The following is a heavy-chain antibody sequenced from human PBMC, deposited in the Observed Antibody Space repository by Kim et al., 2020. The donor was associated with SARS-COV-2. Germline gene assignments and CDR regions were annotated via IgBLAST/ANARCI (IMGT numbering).Heavy chain of an antibody. J-gene: IGHJ4*02. CDR2: ISASGRNT. V-gene: IGHV3-23*01. CDR3: AKALSGVRPDY. Sequence: GGSLRLSCVASGFTFNNNPMTWVRQAPGKGLEWVSGISASGRNTYYADSVKGRFTMSRDNSRDTLYLEMSSLRVEDTALYYCAKALSGVRPDYWGQGTLVTASS. D-gene: IGHD1-26*01. CDR1: GFTFNNNP.